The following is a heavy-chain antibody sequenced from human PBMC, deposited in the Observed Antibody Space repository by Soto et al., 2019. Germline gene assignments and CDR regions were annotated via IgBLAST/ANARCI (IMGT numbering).Heavy chain of an antibody. CDR1: GGTLSSYA. CDR3: ALDFWSGLNTNWFDP. Sequence: ASVKVSCKASGGTLSSYAISWVRQAPGQGLEWMGGIIPIFGTANYAQKFQGRVTITADESTSTAYMELSSLRSEDTAVYYCALDFWSGLNTNWFDPWGQGTLVTVSS. D-gene: IGHD3-3*01. V-gene: IGHV1-69*13. J-gene: IGHJ5*02. CDR2: IIPIFGTA.